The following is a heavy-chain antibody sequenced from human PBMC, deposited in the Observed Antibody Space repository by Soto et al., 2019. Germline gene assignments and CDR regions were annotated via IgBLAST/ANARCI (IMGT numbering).Heavy chain of an antibody. Sequence: GESLKISCKGSGYSFTSYWIGWVRQMPGKGLEWMGIIYPGDSDTRYSPSFQGQVTISADKSISTAYLQWSSLKASDTAMYYCARLPKLGYCSSTSCYEVYYYYYMDVWGKGTTVTVSS. CDR3: ARLPKLGYCSSTSCYEVYYYYYMDV. CDR2: IYPGDSDT. CDR1: GYSFTSYW. V-gene: IGHV5-51*01. D-gene: IGHD2-2*01. J-gene: IGHJ6*03.